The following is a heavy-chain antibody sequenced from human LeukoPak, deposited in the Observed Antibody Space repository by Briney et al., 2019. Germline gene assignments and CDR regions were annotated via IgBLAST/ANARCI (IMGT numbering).Heavy chain of an antibody. J-gene: IGHJ3*02. CDR3: ARGYYYDSSGPTPDDAFDI. CDR1: GGSISSGDYY. Sequence: SQTLSLTCTVSGGSISSGDYYWSWIRRPPGKGLEWIGYIYYSGSTYYNPSLKSRVTISVDTSKNQFSLKLSSVTAADTAVYYCARGYYYDSSGPTPDDAFDIWGQGTMVTVSS. D-gene: IGHD3-22*01. CDR2: IYYSGST. V-gene: IGHV4-30-4*01.